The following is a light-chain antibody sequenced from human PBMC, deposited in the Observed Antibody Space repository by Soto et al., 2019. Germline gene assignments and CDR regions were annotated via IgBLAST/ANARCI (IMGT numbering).Light chain of an antibody. J-gene: IGKJ1*01. CDR1: QSVSSSY. CDR3: QQYASSPWT. V-gene: IGKV3-20*01. Sequence: EIVLTQSPGTLSLSPGERATLSCRASQSVSSSYVAWYQQKPGQAPMLLIYGASSRATGIPDRFSGSGSGTDFTLTISRLEPDDFAVYYCQQYASSPWTFGQGTKGEIK. CDR2: GAS.